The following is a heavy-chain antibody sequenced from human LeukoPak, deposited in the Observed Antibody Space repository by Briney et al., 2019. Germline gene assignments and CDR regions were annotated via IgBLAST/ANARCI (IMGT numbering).Heavy chain of an antibody. CDR1: GGSISSNNW. D-gene: IGHD1-1*01. V-gene: IGHV4-4*02. CDR3: ARVNINNWHSCDY. Sequence: SETLSHTCAVSGGSISSNNWWGWVRQPPGKGLEWIGEIYHSGSPNYNPSLKSRVTISVDKSRNHFSLNLSSVTAADTAVYYCARVNINNWHSCDYWGQGTLVTVSS. J-gene: IGHJ4*02. CDR2: IYHSGSP.